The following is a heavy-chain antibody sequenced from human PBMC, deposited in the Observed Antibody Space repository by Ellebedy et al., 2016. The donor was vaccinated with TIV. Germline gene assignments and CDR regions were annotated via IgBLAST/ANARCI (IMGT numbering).Heavy chain of an antibody. CDR2: INPSGGST. Sequence: ASVKVSXXASGYTFTSYYMHWVRQAPGQGLEWMGIINPSGGSTSYAQKFQGRVTMTRDTSTSTVYMELSSLRSEDTAVYYCARDLPLGRGAFDIWGQGTMVTVSS. CDR3: ARDLPLGRGAFDI. V-gene: IGHV1-46*01. D-gene: IGHD3-10*01. CDR1: GYTFTSYY. J-gene: IGHJ3*02.